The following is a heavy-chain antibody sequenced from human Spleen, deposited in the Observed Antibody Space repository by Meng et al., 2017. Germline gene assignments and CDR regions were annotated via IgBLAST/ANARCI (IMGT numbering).Heavy chain of an antibody. D-gene: IGHD2/OR15-2a*01. V-gene: IGHV3-21*01. CDR3: ARDFSKGDY. J-gene: IGHJ4*02. CDR2: ISSGGNYI. CDR1: GFTFSSYT. Sequence: EVQLVESWGGLVKPGTSLRLSCAASGFTFSSYTMHWVRLAPGKGLEWVSSISSGGNYIYYADSLKGRFTISRDNAKNSLFLQMSSLRAEDTGLYYCARDFSKGDYWGLGTLVTVSS.